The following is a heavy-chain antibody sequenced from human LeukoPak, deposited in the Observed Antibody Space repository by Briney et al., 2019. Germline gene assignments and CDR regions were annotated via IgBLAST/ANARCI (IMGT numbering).Heavy chain of an antibody. V-gene: IGHV1-46*01. J-gene: IGHJ5*02. D-gene: IGHD6-13*01. CDR3: ARAPHRYSSSWDNWFDP. CDR1: GYTFTSYY. Sequence: ASVKVSCKASGYTFTSYYMHWVRQAPGQGLEWMGIINPSGGSTSYAQKFQGRVTMTRDTSTSTVYMELSSLRSEDTAVYYCARAPHRYSSSWDNWFDPWGQGTLVTVSS. CDR2: INPSGGST.